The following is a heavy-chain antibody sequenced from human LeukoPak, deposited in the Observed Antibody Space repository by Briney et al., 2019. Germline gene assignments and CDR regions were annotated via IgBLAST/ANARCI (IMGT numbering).Heavy chain of an antibody. CDR2: IYYSGST. V-gene: IGHV4-61*01. CDR3: ARAKTYYDFWSGYYAFDY. J-gene: IGHJ4*02. Sequence: SETLSLTCTVSGGSISSGSYYWSWIRQPPGKGLEWIGYIYYSGSTNYNPSLKSRITISVDTSKNQFSLKLSSVTAADTAVYYCARAKTYYDFWSGYYAFDYWGQGTLVTVSS. CDR1: GGSISSGSYY. D-gene: IGHD3-3*01.